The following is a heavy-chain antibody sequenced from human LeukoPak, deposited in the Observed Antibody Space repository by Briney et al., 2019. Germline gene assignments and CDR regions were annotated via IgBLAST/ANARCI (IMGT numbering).Heavy chain of an antibody. Sequence: GRSLRLSCAASGFTFSNYGMHWVRQAPGQGLEWVAFISYDGSYKYYADSVKGRFTISRDNSKNTLYLQMNSLRAEDTAVYYCAKDPRRYSRTGGYFDFWGQGTLVTVSS. CDR1: GFTFSNYG. V-gene: IGHV3-30*18. CDR3: AKDPRRYSRTGGYFDF. CDR2: ISYDGSYK. J-gene: IGHJ4*02. D-gene: IGHD6-13*01.